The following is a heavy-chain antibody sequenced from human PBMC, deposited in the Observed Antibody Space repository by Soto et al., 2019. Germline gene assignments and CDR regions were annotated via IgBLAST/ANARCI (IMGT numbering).Heavy chain of an antibody. D-gene: IGHD6-19*01. Sequence: QVQLQESGPGLVKPSETLSLTCTVSGGSISSYYWSWIRQPPGKGLEWIGYIYYSGSTNYTPSLKSRVTISVDTSKNQFSLKLSAVTAADTAVYYCARDSVAGLPFDYWGQGTLVTVSS. CDR2: IYYSGST. V-gene: IGHV4-59*01. J-gene: IGHJ4*02. CDR1: GGSISSYY. CDR3: ARDSVAGLPFDY.